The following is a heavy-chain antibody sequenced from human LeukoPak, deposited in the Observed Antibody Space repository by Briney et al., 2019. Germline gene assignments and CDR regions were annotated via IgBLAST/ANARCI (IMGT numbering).Heavy chain of an antibody. CDR3: ARPGQLGTLYYGLDV. J-gene: IGHJ6*01. D-gene: IGHD7-27*01. V-gene: IGHV4-34*01. CDR1: GGSFSDYQ. CDR2: VNHRGDI. Sequence: PSETLSLTCAVYGGSFSDYQWTWIRQPPGKGLGWIGEVNHRGDINYNPSLKSRLTLSFDTSKNQFSLKLRSVTAADTAVYYCARPGQLGTLYYGLDVWSQGTTVTVSS.